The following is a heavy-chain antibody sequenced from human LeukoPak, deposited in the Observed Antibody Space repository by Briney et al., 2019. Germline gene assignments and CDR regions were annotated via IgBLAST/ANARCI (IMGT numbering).Heavy chain of an antibody. Sequence: ASVKVSCKASGYTFTGYYMHWVRQAPGQGLEWMGWINPNSGGTNYAQKFQGRVTMTRDTSISTAYMELSRLRSDDTAVYYCARGRALLVIIDFDHWGQGTLVTVSS. D-gene: IGHD3-9*01. CDR2: INPNSGGT. CDR3: ARGRALLVIIDFDH. V-gene: IGHV1-2*02. J-gene: IGHJ4*02. CDR1: GYTFTGYY.